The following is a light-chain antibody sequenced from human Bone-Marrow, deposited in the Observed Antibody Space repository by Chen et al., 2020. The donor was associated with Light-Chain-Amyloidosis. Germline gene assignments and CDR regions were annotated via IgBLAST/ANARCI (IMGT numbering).Light chain of an antibody. CDR2: ENN. CDR3: ATWDSSLTVWM. J-gene: IGLJ3*02. V-gene: IGLV1-51*02. Sequence: QSVLTQPPSVSAAPGQKVTISCSGSNSNIGINYVSWYQQLPGTSPKLLIYENNQRPSEIPDRFSGSKSGTSATLGGAGLQTGDEADYYCATWDSSLTVWMFGGGTKLTVL. CDR1: NSNIGINY.